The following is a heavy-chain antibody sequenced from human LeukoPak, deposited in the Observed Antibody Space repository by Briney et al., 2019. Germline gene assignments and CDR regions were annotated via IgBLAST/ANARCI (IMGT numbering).Heavy chain of an antibody. Sequence: GGSLRLSCAASGFTFNSYAMAWVRQAPEKGLEWVSSIIDSGISTYYADSVKGRFTISRDNSKSTLYLQMNSLRAEDTAVYYCAKGSRGNYDYWGQGTLVTVSS. V-gene: IGHV3-23*01. CDR3: AKGSRGNYDY. J-gene: IGHJ4*02. CDR2: IIDSGIST. D-gene: IGHD1-26*01. CDR1: GFTFNSYA.